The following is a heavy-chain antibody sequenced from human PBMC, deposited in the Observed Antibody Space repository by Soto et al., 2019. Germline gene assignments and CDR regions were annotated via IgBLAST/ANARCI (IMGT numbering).Heavy chain of an antibody. J-gene: IGHJ6*03. CDR3: ARFRYYSGDYVYYYYMDV. CDR2: MNPNSGNT. D-gene: IGHD2-21*02. Sequence: ASVKVSCKASGYTFTSYDINWVRQATGQGLEWMGWMNPNSGNTGYAQKFQGRVTMTRNTSISTAYMELSSLRSEDTAVYYCARFRYYSGDYVYYYYMDVWGKGTTVTVSS. V-gene: IGHV1-8*01. CDR1: GYTFTSYD.